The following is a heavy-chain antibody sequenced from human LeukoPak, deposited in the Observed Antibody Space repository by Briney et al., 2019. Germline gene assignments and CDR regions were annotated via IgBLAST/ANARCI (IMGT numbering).Heavy chain of an antibody. CDR2: ISSSSSTI. Sequence: GGSLRLSCAASGFTFSSYSMNWVRQAPGKGLEWVSYISSSSSTIYYADSVKGRFTISRDNAKNSLYLQMNSLRTEDTAVYYCAKDLGSGSYACDIWGQGTMVTVSS. CDR3: AKDLGSGSYACDI. D-gene: IGHD3-10*01. V-gene: IGHV3-48*01. CDR1: GFTFSSYS. J-gene: IGHJ3*02.